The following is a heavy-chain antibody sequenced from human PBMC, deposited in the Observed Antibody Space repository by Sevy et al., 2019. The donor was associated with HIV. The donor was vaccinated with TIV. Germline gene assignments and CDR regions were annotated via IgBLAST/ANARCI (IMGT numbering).Heavy chain of an antibody. D-gene: IGHD5-18*01. CDR2: IKSKTDGGKT. V-gene: IGHV3-15*07. Sequence: GGSLRLSCAASGFTFSNAWMNWVRQAPGKGLEWVGRIKSKTDGGKTDYAAPVKGRFTISRDDSKNTLYLQMNSLKTEDTAVYDCTTDGGGYNYGYSFDYWGQGTLVTVSS. CDR3: TTDGGGYNYGYSFDY. J-gene: IGHJ4*02. CDR1: GFTFSNAW.